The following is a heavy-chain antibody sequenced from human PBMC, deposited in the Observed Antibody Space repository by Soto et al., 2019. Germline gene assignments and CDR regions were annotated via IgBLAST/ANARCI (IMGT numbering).Heavy chain of an antibody. D-gene: IGHD6-13*01. CDR3: ARDRHGSDWYTYYFYTLAV. V-gene: IGHV3-23*01. CDR2: ISGSGESI. Sequence: EVQLLESGGGLVQPGESLRLSCAASGFIFSDYAMTWVRQAPGKGLEWVSGISGSGESIDYADSVEGRFTISRDNSKNTLYLQMNSLRGEDTAVYYCARDRHGSDWYTYYFYTLAVWGQGTTVTVSS. CDR1: GFIFSDYA. J-gene: IGHJ6*02.